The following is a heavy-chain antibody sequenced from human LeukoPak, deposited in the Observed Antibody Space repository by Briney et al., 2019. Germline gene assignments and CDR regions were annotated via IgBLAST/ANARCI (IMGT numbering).Heavy chain of an antibody. V-gene: IGHV4-39*07. Sequence: KPSETLSLTCTVSGGSIGSSSYYWGWIRQPPGKGLEWIGSIYYSGSTYYNPSLKSRVTISVDTSRNQFSLKLSSVTAADTAVYYCARSPGQWLDNWFDPWGQGTLVTVSS. D-gene: IGHD6-19*01. CDR1: GGSIGSSSYY. CDR3: ARSPGQWLDNWFDP. CDR2: IYYSGST. J-gene: IGHJ5*02.